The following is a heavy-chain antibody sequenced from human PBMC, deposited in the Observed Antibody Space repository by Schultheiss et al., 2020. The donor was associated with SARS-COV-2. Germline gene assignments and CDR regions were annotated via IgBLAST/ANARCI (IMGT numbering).Heavy chain of an antibody. J-gene: IGHJ5*02. V-gene: IGHV3-53*05. Sequence: GGSLRLSCAASGIIVSSNNKKWVRQAPGKGLEWVSVIYACSGTYYADSVKGRFTISRDNSKNTLYLQMNSLRAEDTAFYYCAREACSATVTKGCGWFDPWGQGTLVTVSS. CDR1: GIIVSSNN. D-gene: IGHD4-17*01. CDR3: AREACSATVTKGCGWFDP. CDR2: IYACSGT.